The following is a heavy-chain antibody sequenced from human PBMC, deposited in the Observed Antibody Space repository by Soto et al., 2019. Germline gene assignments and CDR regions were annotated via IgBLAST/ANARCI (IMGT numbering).Heavy chain of an antibody. Sequence: QVQLVQSGAEVKKPGSSVKVSCKASGGTFSSYAISWVRQAPEQGLEWMGGIIPIFGTANYAQKFQGRVTITADESTSTAYMELSSLRSEDTAVYYCAREGRYSSGWFWFDPWGQGTLVTVSS. CDR2: IIPIFGTA. D-gene: IGHD6-19*01. J-gene: IGHJ5*02. CDR1: GGTFSSYA. V-gene: IGHV1-69*01. CDR3: AREGRYSSGWFWFDP.